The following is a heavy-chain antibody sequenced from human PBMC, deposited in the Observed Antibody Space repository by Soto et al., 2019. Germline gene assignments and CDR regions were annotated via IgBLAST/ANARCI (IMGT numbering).Heavy chain of an antibody. Sequence: QLQLQESGSGLVKPSQTLSLTCAVSGGSISSGGYSWSWIRQPPGKGLEWIGYIYHSGSTYYNPSLKSRVTISVDRSKNQFSLKLSSVTAADTAVYYCARLGSLRKSVNYFDYWGQGTLVTVSS. CDR3: ARLGSLRKSVNYFDY. J-gene: IGHJ4*02. CDR1: GGSISSGGYS. CDR2: IYHSGST. V-gene: IGHV4-30-2*01.